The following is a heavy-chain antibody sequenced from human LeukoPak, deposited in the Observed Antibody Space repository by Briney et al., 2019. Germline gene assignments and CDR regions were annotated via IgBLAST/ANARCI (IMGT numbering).Heavy chain of an antibody. CDR3: ARVVYYDFWSGYYHLDYFDY. Sequence: SETLSLTCIVSGGSISSSTYFWGWIRQPPGKGLEWIGIISYNGTTYYNPSLKRRVTISVDTSKNQFSLKLSSVTAADTAAYYCARVVYYDFWSGYYHLDYFDYWGQGTLVTVSP. V-gene: IGHV4-39*07. D-gene: IGHD3-3*01. CDR2: ISYNGTT. J-gene: IGHJ4*02. CDR1: GGSISSSTYF.